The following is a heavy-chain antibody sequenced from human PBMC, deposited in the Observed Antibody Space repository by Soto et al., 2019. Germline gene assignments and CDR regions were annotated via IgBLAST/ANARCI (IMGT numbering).Heavy chain of an antibody. CDR3: VRRTEGKEGYSY. CDR2: IIPFVGTA. J-gene: IGHJ4*02. CDR1: GGTFSTYG. V-gene: IGHV1-69*06. Sequence: QVQLVQSGAEVKKPGSSVKVSCQVSGGTFSTYGLGWVRQAPGQGLEWMGAIIPFVGTANYAQKFRDRVTRTADRSTTTTYMEVKSLTLEDTAVYYCVRRTEGKEGYSYWGQGTLVSVS. D-gene: IGHD1-26*01.